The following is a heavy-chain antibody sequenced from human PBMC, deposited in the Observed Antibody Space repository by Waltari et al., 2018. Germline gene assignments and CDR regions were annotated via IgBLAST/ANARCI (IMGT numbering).Heavy chain of an antibody. Sequence: QVQLVQSGTEVKKPGASVKVSCQASGYRFTDYHLHSVRQTPGQGLEWLGWINPKNGDTGYALNCLGRVTMTRDTSINTVFMDLSGLRSDDTAVFYCARDPGPIVGAPDYWGQGTLVTVSS. J-gene: IGHJ4*02. CDR3: ARDPGPIVGAPDY. CDR1: GYRFTDYH. CDR2: INPKNGDT. V-gene: IGHV1-2*02. D-gene: IGHD1-26*01.